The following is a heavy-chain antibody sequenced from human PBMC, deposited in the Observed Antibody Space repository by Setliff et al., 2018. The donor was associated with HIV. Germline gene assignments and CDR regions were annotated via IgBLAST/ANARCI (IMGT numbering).Heavy chain of an antibody. Sequence: ASVKVSCKASGGTFSNYAITWVRQAPGQGLEWVGWIDADNGNTNYAQKFRGRVTMTTDTSTNTAYMEVRSLTSDDTAVYYCVRVTADRTNYYYYMDVWDKGTTVTVSS. V-gene: IGHV1-18*01. CDR3: VRVTADRTNYYYYMDV. CDR1: GGTFSNYA. D-gene: IGHD4-17*01. J-gene: IGHJ6*03. CDR2: IDADNGNT.